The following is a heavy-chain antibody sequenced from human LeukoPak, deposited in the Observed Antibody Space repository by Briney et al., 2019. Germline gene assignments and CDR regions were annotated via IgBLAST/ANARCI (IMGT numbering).Heavy chain of an antibody. D-gene: IGHD5-12*01. CDR3: ARIRPWPRQAHYYFDY. Sequence: GGSLRLSCAASGFTFSDYFMSWIRQAPGKGLEWVSYVSSRGGTRDYADSVKGRFTISRDNAENSLYLQMSSLRAEDTAVYYCARIRPWPRQAHYYFDYWGQGTLVTVSS. CDR1: GFTFSDYF. CDR2: VSSRGGTR. V-gene: IGHV3-11*01. J-gene: IGHJ4*02.